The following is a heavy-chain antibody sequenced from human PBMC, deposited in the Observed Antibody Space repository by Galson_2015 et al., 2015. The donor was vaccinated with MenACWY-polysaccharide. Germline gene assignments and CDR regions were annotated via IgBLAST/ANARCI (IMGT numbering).Heavy chain of an antibody. CDR2: IIPFFGSA. CDR1: GGTFRTHA. D-gene: IGHD3-10*01. CDR3: ARRGVTYIPNTSYDYGMDV. V-gene: IGHV1-69*01. Sequence: SCKAPGGTFRTHAVSWVRQAPGQGLEWMGGIIPFFGSANYAQKFQGRVTITADEPTRTVFLDLSSLRSEDTAVYYCARRGVTYIPNTSYDYGMDVWGQGTTVIVSS. J-gene: IGHJ6*02.